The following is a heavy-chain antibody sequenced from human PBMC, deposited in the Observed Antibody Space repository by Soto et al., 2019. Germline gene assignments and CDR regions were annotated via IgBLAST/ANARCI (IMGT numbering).Heavy chain of an antibody. CDR1: GGTFSSYA. CDR3: ARASTAYYDSSGIDY. CDR2: IIPIFGTA. Sequence: QVQLVQSGAEVKKPGSSVKVSCKASGGTFSSYAISWVRQAPGQGREWMGGIIPIFGTANYAKKFQGRVTITADESTSTAYMELSSLRSEDTAVYYCARASTAYYDSSGIDYWGQGTLVTVSS. V-gene: IGHV1-69*01. J-gene: IGHJ4*02. D-gene: IGHD3-22*01.